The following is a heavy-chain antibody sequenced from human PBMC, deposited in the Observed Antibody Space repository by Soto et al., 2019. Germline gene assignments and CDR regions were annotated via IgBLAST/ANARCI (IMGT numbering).Heavy chain of an antibody. J-gene: IGHJ5*02. CDR1: GGTFSSSA. CDR3: ARKGRFGSKAPMCWFDP. D-gene: IGHD2-15*01. V-gene: IGHV1-69*13. CDR2: ITPIFGTP. Sequence: ASVKVSCKASGGTFSSSAISWVRQAPGQGLEWMGGITPIFGTPSQAQKFQGRVRITADESTSTVYMELSSLRSEDTAVYYCARKGRFGSKAPMCWFDPWRHGPLV.